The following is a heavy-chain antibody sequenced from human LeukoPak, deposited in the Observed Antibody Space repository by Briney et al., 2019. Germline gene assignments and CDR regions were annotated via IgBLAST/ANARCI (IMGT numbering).Heavy chain of an antibody. CDR2: ISSSSSYI. CDR3: ARAGGSYLYYFDY. D-gene: IGHD6-19*01. J-gene: IGHJ4*02. Sequence: PGGSVRLLCAASGFTFSSYSMNWVRHAPGKGLVWVSYISSSSSYIYYADAVDGLFTISRDNAKNSLYLQMNSLRAEDTAVYYCARAGGSYLYYFDYWGQGTLVTVSS. CDR1: GFTFSSYS. V-gene: IGHV3-21*01.